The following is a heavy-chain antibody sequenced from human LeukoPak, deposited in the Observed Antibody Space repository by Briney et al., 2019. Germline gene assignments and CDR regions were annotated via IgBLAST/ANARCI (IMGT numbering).Heavy chain of an antibody. CDR2: ISSSSTHI. Sequence: PGGSLRLSCEASGFSFSTYWMHWVRQAPGKGLEWVSFISSSSTHIYHADSVKGRFTISRDNAENSLFLQMNSLRAEDTAVYYCARVGDFWSGYYDYWGQGTLVTVSS. CDR1: GFSFSTYW. D-gene: IGHD3-3*01. CDR3: ARVGDFWSGYYDY. J-gene: IGHJ4*02. V-gene: IGHV3-21*06.